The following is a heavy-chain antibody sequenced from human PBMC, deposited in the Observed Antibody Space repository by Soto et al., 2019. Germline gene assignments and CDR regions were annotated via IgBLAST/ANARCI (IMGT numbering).Heavy chain of an antibody. D-gene: IGHD6-6*01. CDR1: GGSISSGGYY. J-gene: IGHJ6*02. CDR3: ARGSSIAGLYYGMDV. Sequence: QVQLQESGPGLVKPSQTLSLTCTVSGGSISSGGYYWTWIRQHPGKGLEWIGYNYYSGITYYNPSLKSRVTISLYTYKNQFSLKLSSVTAADTAVYYCARGSSIAGLYYGMDVWGQGTTVTVSS. V-gene: IGHV4-31*03. CDR2: NYYSGIT.